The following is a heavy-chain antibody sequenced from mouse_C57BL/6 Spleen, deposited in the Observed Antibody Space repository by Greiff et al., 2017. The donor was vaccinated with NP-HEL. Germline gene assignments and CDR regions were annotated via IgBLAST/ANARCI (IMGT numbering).Heavy chain of an antibody. CDR3: ARMKYGSSYRAMDY. V-gene: IGHV1-82*01. J-gene: IGHJ4*01. CDR1: GYAFSSSW. CDR2: IYPGDGDT. Sequence: VQLQQSGPELVKPGASVKISCKASGYAFSSSWMNWVKQRPGKGLEWIGRIYPGDGDTNYNGKFKGKATLTADKSSNTAYMQLSSLTSEDSAVYFCARMKYGSSYRAMDYWGQGTSVTVSS. D-gene: IGHD1-1*01.